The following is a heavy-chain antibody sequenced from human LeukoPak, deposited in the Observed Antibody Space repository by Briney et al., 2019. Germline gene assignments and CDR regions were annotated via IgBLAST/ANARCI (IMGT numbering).Heavy chain of an antibody. CDR2: IYYSGST. V-gene: IGHV4-39*01. CDR3: ARHRPAHFDP. D-gene: IGHD6-25*01. J-gene: IGHJ5*02. CDR1: GGSISSSSYY. Sequence: SETLSLTCTVSGGSISSSSYYWGWIRQPPGKGLEWSGSIYYSGSTYYNPSLKSRVTISVYTSKNHFSLKLSSVTAADTAVYYCARHRPAHFDPWGKGTLVTVSS.